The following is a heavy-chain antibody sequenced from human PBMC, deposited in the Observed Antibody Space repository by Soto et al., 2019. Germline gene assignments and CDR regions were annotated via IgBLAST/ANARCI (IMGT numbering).Heavy chain of an antibody. J-gene: IGHJ4*02. Sequence: TSETLSLTCSVSDDSINSDKYYWGRIRQPAGKGLEWIGSIYYRGNAYYNPSLQTRVTISLEKSKSQFSLKLNSVTAADSAVYFCARLEGLATISYYFDFWGPGALVTVSS. CDR2: IYYRGNA. D-gene: IGHD1-1*01. CDR3: ARLEGLATISYYFDF. CDR1: DDSINSDKYY. V-gene: IGHV4-39*01.